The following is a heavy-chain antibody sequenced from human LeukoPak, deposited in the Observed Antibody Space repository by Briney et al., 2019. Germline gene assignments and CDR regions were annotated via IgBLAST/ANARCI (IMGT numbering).Heavy chain of an antibody. J-gene: IGHJ5*02. CDR2: IYYSGST. D-gene: IGHD6-19*01. CDR1: GGSISSSSYY. V-gene: IGHV4-39*07. CDR3: ASRFPVAGTGGYNWFDP. Sequence: SETLSLTYTVSGGSISSSSYYWGWIRQPPGKGLEWIGSIYYSGSTYYNPSLKSRVTISVDTSKNQFSLKLSSVTAADTAVYYCASRFPVAGTGGYNWFDPWGQGTLVTVSS.